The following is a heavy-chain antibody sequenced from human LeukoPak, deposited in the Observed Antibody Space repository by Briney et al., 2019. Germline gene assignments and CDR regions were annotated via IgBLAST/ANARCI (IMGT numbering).Heavy chain of an antibody. CDR1: GFTFSDDY. D-gene: IGHD5-24*01. CDR3: ARDREMATRLHDAFDF. CDR2: INNSDGTT. Sequence: PGGSLRLSCAASGFTFSDDYMTWIRQAPGKGLEWVSYINNSDGTTYYADFVRGRFTISRDNAKKSLYLQMNSLRAEDTAVYYCARDREMATRLHDAFDFWGQGTMVTVSS. V-gene: IGHV3-11*04. J-gene: IGHJ3*01.